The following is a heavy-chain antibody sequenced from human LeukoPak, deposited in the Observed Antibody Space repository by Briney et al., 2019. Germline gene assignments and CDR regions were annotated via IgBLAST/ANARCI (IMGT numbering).Heavy chain of an antibody. V-gene: IGHV3-30*02. J-gene: IGHJ4*02. CDR1: GFTFINYG. D-gene: IGHD6-19*01. Sequence: GGSLRLSCAASGFTFINYGMHWVRQAPGKGLEWVAFIQYSGNNKYYADSVKGRFTISRDNSKNTLYLQMNSLRSDDTALYYCAKDQWHVLNYWGQGTLVTVSS. CDR2: IQYSGNNK. CDR3: AKDQWHVLNY.